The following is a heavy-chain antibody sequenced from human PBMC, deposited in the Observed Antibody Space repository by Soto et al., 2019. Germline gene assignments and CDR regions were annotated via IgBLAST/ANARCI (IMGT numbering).Heavy chain of an antibody. D-gene: IGHD3-16*02. J-gene: IGHJ4*02. CDR1: GGSISSGGYY. V-gene: IGHV4-31*03. CDR3: ARSRHELHLGELSVRYFDY. CDR2: IYYSGST. Sequence: QVQLQESGPGLVKPSQTLSLTCTVSGGSISSGGYYWSWIRQHPGKGLEWIGYIYYSGSTYYNPSIKSRVTISVDTSKNQFSLKLSSVTAADTAVYYCARSRHELHLGELSVRYFDYWGQGTLVTVSS.